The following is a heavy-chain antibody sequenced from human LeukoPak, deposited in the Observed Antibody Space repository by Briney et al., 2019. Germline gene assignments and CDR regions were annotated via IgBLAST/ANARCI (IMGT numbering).Heavy chain of an antibody. CDR1: GFTFSSYG. CDR2: IWYDGSNK. CDR3: AKEYSSSWPVGIDY. Sequence: GRSLRLSCAASGFTFSSYGMHWVCQAPGKGLEWVAVIWYDGSNKYYADSVKGRFTISRDNSKNTLYLQMYSLRAEDTAVYYCAKEYSSSWPVGIDYWGQGTLVTVSS. D-gene: IGHD6-13*01. J-gene: IGHJ4*02. V-gene: IGHV3-33*06.